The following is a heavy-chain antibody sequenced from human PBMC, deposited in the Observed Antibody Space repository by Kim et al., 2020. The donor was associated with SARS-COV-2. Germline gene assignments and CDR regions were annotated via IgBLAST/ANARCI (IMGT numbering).Heavy chain of an antibody. CDR1: GGSISSYY. Sequence: SETLSLTCTVSGGSISSYYWSWIRQPPGKGLEWIGYIYYSGSTNYNPSLKSRVTISVDTSKNQFSLKLSSVTAADTAVYYCAREKWFGDYYYYGMDVWGQGTTVTVSS. D-gene: IGHD3-10*01. CDR3: AREKWFGDYYYYGMDV. V-gene: IGHV4-59*01. CDR2: IYYSGST. J-gene: IGHJ6*02.